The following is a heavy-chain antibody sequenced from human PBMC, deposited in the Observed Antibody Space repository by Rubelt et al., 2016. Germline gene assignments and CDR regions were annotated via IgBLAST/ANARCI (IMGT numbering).Heavy chain of an antibody. CDR2: ISWDGGST. Sequence: AASGFTFDDYTMHWVRQAPGKGLEWVSLISWDGGSTYYADSVKGRFTISRDNSKNSLYLQMNSLRTEDTALYYCAKDLSKLLWFGEDFDYWGQGTLVTVSS. CDR3: AKDLSKLLWFGEDFDY. J-gene: IGHJ4*02. CDR1: GFTFDDYT. D-gene: IGHD3-10*01. V-gene: IGHV3-43*01.